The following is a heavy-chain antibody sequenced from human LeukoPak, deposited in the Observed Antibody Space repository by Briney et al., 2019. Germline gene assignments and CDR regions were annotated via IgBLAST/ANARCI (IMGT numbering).Heavy chain of an antibody. CDR3: ASLFRDDVFDI. D-gene: IGHD3-10*01. Sequence: GESLKISCKGSGYSFTSYWISWVRQMPGKGLEWMGRVHPSDSDTKYSPSFQGHVSISADKSTSTAYLQWRSLKASDTAMYYCASLFRDDVFDIWGQGTMVTVPS. V-gene: IGHV5-10-1*01. CDR1: GYSFTSYW. J-gene: IGHJ3*02. CDR2: VHPSDSDT.